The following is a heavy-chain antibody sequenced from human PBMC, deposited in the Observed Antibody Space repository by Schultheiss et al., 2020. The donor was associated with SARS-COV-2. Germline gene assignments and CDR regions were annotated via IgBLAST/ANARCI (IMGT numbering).Heavy chain of an antibody. CDR1: GGSISSGSYY. CDR3: ARDRGAGDQGRAFDI. J-gene: IGHJ3*02. D-gene: IGHD7-27*01. CDR2: IYTSGST. Sequence: SQTLSLTCTVSGGSISSGSYYWSWIRQPAGKGLEWIGRIYTSGSTNYNPSLKSRVTMSVDTSKNQFSLKLSSVTAADTAVYYCARDRGAGDQGRAFDIWGQGTMVTVSS. V-gene: IGHV4-61*02.